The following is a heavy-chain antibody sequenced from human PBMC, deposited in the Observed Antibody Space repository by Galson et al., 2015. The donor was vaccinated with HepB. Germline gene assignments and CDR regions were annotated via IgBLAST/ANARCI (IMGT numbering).Heavy chain of an antibody. J-gene: IGHJ6*02. Sequence: SVKVSCKASGYTFTGYYMHWVRQAPGQGLEWMGWINPNSGGTNYAQKFQGRVTMTRDTSISTAYMELSRLRSDDTAVYYCARMVRGVIIDYYYYGMDVWGQGTTVTVSS. CDR2: INPNSGGT. D-gene: IGHD3-10*01. CDR3: ARMVRGVIIDYYYYGMDV. V-gene: IGHV1-2*02. CDR1: GYTFTGYY.